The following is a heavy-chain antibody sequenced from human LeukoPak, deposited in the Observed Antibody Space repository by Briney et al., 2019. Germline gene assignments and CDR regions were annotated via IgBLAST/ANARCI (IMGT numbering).Heavy chain of an antibody. CDR2: TSSDGRNN. Sequence: SGGSLRLSCAASGFMFSSYAMHWVRQSPGKGLEWVAVTSSDGRNNDYADSVKGRFTISRDNSEDTVYLQMNSLRAEDTAVYYCARVPVRGIIISREIDYWGQGTLVTVSS. V-gene: IGHV3-30*04. J-gene: IGHJ4*02. CDR3: ARVPVRGIIISREIDY. CDR1: GFMFSSYA. D-gene: IGHD3-10*01.